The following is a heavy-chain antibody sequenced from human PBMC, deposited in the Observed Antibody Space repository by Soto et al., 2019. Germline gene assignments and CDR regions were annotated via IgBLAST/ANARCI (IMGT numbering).Heavy chain of an antibody. D-gene: IGHD3-3*01. CDR2: IDPTDSHA. CDR3: TCLAWSGSPAF. J-gene: IGHJ4*02. V-gene: IGHV5-10-1*03. CDR1: GYSFTSYW. Sequence: EVQLVQSGTEVKKPGESLRISCKGSGYSFTSYWISWVRQMPGKGLEWMGRIDPTDSHASYSPSFQGHVTISVDKSISTAYLQWSSLRASDTALYYCTCLAWSGSPAFWGQGALVTVSS.